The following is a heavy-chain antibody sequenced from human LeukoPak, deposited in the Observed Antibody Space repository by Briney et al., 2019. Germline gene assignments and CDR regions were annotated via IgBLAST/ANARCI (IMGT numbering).Heavy chain of an antibody. V-gene: IGHV3-74*01. D-gene: IGHD5-24*01. CDR2: INTNGGRT. J-gene: IGHJ4*02. CDR1: GFTLSDYW. Sequence: GESLTLSCAASGFTLSDYWVHWVRQAPGKGLVWVSRINTNGGRTDYADSVKGRFTISRDNAKNTVSLQMNSLRAEDTAVYYCARSFSGSREYRGQGTRVTVSS. CDR3: ARSFSGSREY.